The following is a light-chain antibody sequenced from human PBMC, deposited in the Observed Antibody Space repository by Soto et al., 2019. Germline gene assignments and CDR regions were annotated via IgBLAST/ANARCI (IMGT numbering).Light chain of an antibody. V-gene: IGLV2-23*01. CDR1: SSDIGSYNL. Sequence: QSVLTQPASVSGSPGQSITISCTGTSSDIGSYNLVSWYQQHPGKAPKLMIYEGSKRPSGVSSRFSGSKSGNTASLTISGLQADDEGDYYCCSYAGSDTLIFGGGTKVTVL. CDR3: CSYAGSDTLI. J-gene: IGLJ2*01. CDR2: EGS.